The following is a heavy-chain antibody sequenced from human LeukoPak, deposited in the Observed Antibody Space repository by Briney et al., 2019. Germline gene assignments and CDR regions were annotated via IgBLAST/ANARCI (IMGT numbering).Heavy chain of an antibody. Sequence: PRGSLRLSCAASGFTFSTYGMHWVRQAPGKGLEWVAVIWYDGSIKYYADSVKGRFTFSRDNSKSTLYLQMNSLRAEDTAVYYCARIACTGGNCKPYYYYGLDVWGQGTTVTVSS. CDR1: GFTFSTYG. CDR2: IWYDGSIK. V-gene: IGHV3-33*01. J-gene: IGHJ6*02. CDR3: ARIACTGGNCKPYYYYGLDV. D-gene: IGHD2-8*02.